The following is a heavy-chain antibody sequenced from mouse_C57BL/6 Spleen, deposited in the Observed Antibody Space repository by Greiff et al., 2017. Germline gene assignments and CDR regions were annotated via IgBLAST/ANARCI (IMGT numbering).Heavy chain of an antibody. D-gene: IGHD1-1*01. CDR1: GYTFTSYW. CDR3: GRTEYCDSSSGFAY. Sequence: QVQLQQPGAELVKPGASVKMSCKASGYTFTSYWITWVKQRPGQGLEWIGDIYPGSGSTNYNEKFKSKATLTVDTSSSTAYMQLSSLTSEDSAVYYGGRTEYCDSSSGFAYWGQGTLVTVSA. J-gene: IGHJ3*01. V-gene: IGHV1-55*01. CDR2: IYPGSGST.